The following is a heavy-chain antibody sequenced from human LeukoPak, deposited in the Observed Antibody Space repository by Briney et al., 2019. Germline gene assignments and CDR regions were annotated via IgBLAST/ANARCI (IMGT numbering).Heavy chain of an antibody. V-gene: IGHV3-48*03. D-gene: IGHD6-19*01. J-gene: IGHJ4*02. CDR2: ISSSGSTI. CDR3: ARDRSGWYYFDY. Sequence: GGSLRLSCAASGFTFSSYEMNWVRQAPGKGLEWVSYISSSGSTIYYADSVKGRFTISRDNAENSLYLQMNSLRAEDTAVYYCARDRSGWYYFDYWGQGTLVIVSS. CDR1: GFTFSSYE.